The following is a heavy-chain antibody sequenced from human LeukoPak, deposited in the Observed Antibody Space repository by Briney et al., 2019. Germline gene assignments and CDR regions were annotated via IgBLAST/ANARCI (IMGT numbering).Heavy chain of an antibody. J-gene: IGHJ6*03. V-gene: IGHV4-39*07. D-gene: IGHD6-13*01. CDR2: IYYSGST. CDR1: GGSISSSSYY. Sequence: SSETLSLTCTVSGGSISSSSYYWGWIRQPPGKGLEWIGSIYYSGSTYYNPSLKSRVTMSVDTSKNQFSLKLSSVTAADTAVYYCARVHSSWYHYYYYYYMDAWGKGTTVTISS. CDR3: ARVHSSWYHYYYYYYMDA.